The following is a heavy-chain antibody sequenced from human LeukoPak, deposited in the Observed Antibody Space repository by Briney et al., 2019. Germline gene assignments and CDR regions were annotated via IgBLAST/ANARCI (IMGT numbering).Heavy chain of an antibody. CDR1: GGTFSSYA. V-gene: IGHV1-69*04. D-gene: IGHD3-22*01. Sequence: GASVTVSCKASGGTFSSYAISWVRQAPGQGLEWMGRIIPILGIANYAQKFQGRVTITADKSTSTAYMELSSLRSEDTAVYYCARDGPTYYYDSSGYYFDYWGQGTLVTVSS. J-gene: IGHJ4*02. CDR2: IIPILGIA. CDR3: ARDGPTYYYDSSGYYFDY.